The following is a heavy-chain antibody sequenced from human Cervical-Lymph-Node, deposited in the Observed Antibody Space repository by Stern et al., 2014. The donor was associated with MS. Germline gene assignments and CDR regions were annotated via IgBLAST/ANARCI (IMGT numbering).Heavy chain of an antibody. Sequence: VQLGQSGAEVKKPGSSVKVSCKASGGTFSSYAINWARQAPGQGLEWMGGIIPIFGTTNYAQKFQGRVTITADESTSTAYMELSSLRSGDTAVYYCATESGARAKYYFDCWGQGTLVTVSS. J-gene: IGHJ4*02. CDR1: GGTFSSYA. CDR3: ATESGARAKYYFDC. V-gene: IGHV1-69*01. CDR2: IIPIFGTT. D-gene: IGHD1-26*01.